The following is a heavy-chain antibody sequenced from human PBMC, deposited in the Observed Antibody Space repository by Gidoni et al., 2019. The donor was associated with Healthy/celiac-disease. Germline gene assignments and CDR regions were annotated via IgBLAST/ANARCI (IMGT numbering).Heavy chain of an antibody. D-gene: IGHD3-10*01. Sequence: QVQLVQSGAEVKKPGSSVKVSCKASGGTFSSYAISWVRQAPGQGLEWMGGIIPIFGTANYAQKFQGRVTITADESTSTAYMELSSLRSEDTAVYYCAREGDYGSGSYYPISGMDVWGQGTTVTVSS. V-gene: IGHV1-69*01. CDR2: IIPIFGTA. CDR1: GGTFSSYA. J-gene: IGHJ6*02. CDR3: AREGDYGSGSYYPISGMDV.